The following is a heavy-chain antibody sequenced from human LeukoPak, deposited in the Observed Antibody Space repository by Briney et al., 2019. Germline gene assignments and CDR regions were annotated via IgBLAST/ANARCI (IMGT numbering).Heavy chain of an antibody. CDR2: ISTTSGNI. J-gene: IGHJ4*02. CDR1: GFTFSSYS. Sequence: GGSLRLSCAASGFTFSSYSMNWVRQAPGKGLEWVAAISTTSGNIYYADSVKGRFTISRDNAKNSLYLQMNSLRAEDTAVYYCARVMTTVIKAFDYWGQGTLVTVSS. CDR3: ARVMTTVIKAFDY. D-gene: IGHD4-17*01. V-gene: IGHV3-21*01.